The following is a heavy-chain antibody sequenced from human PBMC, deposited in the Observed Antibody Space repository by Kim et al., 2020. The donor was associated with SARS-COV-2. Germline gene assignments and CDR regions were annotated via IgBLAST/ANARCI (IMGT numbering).Heavy chain of an antibody. CDR1: GYTFTSYG. J-gene: IGHJ4*02. V-gene: IGHV1-18*01. CDR2: ISTYNGNT. CDR3: AKGAVRDY. Sequence: ASVKVSCKASGYTFTSYGITWVRQAPGQGLEWMGWISTYNGNTNYAQNLQGRVTMTTDTSTTSAYMELRSLRSDDTAVYYCAKGAVRDYWGQGTQVTVSS. D-gene: IGHD3-16*01.